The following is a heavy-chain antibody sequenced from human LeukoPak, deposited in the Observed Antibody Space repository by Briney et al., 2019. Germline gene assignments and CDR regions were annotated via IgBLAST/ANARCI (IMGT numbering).Heavy chain of an antibody. J-gene: IGHJ4*02. V-gene: IGHV3-30*03. CDR3: ATGGFTTSWLTTTY. CDR2: ISIDGNNK. D-gene: IGHD6-13*01. Sequence: GGPLRHSCSASGFNYSYFVMDWVRQAPGKGLDWVAFISIDGNNKYYTDSVEGRFPISRDNSKNTLYLQMNSLRPEDTAVYYGATGGFTTSWLTTTYGSQGTLVTVSS. CDR1: GFNYSYFV.